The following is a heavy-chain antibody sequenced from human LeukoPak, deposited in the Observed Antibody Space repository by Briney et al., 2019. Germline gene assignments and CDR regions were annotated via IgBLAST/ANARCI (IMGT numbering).Heavy chain of an antibody. CDR3: ATRGAMAAAGTDYYMDV. D-gene: IGHD6-13*01. J-gene: IGHJ6*03. CDR1: GYTFTSYD. Sequence: ASVKVSCKASGYTFTSYDINWVRQAPGQGLEWMGWMNPNSGNTGYAQKFQGRGTITRNTSISTAYMALSSLRSEDTAVYYCATRGAMAAAGTDYYMDVWGRGTTVTVSS. CDR2: MNPNSGNT. V-gene: IGHV1-8*01.